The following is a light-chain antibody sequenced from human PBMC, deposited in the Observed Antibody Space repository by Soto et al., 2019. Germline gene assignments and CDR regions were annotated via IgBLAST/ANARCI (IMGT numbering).Light chain of an antibody. V-gene: IGLV1-40*01. CDR1: SSNIGAGYD. CDR3: QSYDSSLSGSVV. J-gene: IGLJ2*01. CDR2: GNS. Sequence: QSVLTQPPSVSGAPGQRVTISCTGSSSNIGAGYDVHWYRQLPGTAPKLLIYGNSNRPSGVPDRFSGSKSGTSASLAITGLQAEDEADYYGQSYDSSLSGSVVFGGGTKLTVL.